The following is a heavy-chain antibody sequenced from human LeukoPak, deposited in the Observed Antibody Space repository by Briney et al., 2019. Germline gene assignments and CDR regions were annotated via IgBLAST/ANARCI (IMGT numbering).Heavy chain of an antibody. D-gene: IGHD6-19*01. Sequence: SETLSPTCAVYGGSFSGYYWSWIRQPPGKGLEWIGEVYHTGSTNYNPSLKSRVTISVDTSKNQFSLKLSSVTAADTAVYYCARDQVAVAGLFDYWGQGTLVTVSS. CDR1: GGSFSGYY. V-gene: IGHV4-34*01. CDR3: ARDQVAVAGLFDY. CDR2: VYHTGST. J-gene: IGHJ4*02.